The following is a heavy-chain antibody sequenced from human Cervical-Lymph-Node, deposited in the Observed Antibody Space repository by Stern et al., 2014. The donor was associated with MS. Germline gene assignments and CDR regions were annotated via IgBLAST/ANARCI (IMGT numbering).Heavy chain of an antibody. Sequence: QVQLQQWGAGLLKPSETLSLTCAVYGGSFSGYYWSWIRQPPGKGLEWIGEINHSGSPNYNPSLKSRVTISVDTSKNQFSLKLSSVTAADTAVYYCARGRSGYDFRWFDPWGQGTLVTVSS. CDR3: ARGRSGYDFRWFDP. J-gene: IGHJ5*02. CDR2: INHSGSP. D-gene: IGHD5-12*01. CDR1: GGSFSGYY. V-gene: IGHV4-34*01.